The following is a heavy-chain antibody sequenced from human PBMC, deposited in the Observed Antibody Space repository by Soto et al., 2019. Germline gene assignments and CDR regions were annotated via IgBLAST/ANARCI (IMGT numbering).Heavy chain of an antibody. Sequence: QLQESGPGLVKPSQTLSLTCTVSGGSISSGGYYWSWIRQHPGKYLEWIGYIYYSGSTYYNPSLKSRVTISVDTSKNQFSLKLSSVTAADTAVYYCARNDYGSGSYGSWFDPWGQGTLVTVSS. D-gene: IGHD3-10*01. CDR2: IYYSGST. V-gene: IGHV4-31*03. J-gene: IGHJ5*02. CDR1: GGSISSGGYY. CDR3: ARNDYGSGSYGSWFDP.